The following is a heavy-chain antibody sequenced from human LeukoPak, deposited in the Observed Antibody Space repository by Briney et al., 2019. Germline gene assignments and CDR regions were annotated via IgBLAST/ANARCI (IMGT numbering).Heavy chain of an antibody. J-gene: IGHJ4*02. Sequence: SETLSLTCAVYGGSFSGYYWSWIRQPPGKGLEWIGEINHSGSTNYNPSLKSRVTISVDTSKNQFSLKLSSVTAADTAAYYCARGPKYYFYYWGQGTLVTVSS. CDR3: ARGPKYYFYY. V-gene: IGHV4-34*01. CDR1: GGSFSGYY. CDR2: INHSGST.